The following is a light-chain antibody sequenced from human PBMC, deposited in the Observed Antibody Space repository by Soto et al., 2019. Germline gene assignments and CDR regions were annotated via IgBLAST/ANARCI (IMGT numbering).Light chain of an antibody. CDR2: DVS. J-gene: IGLJ1*01. Sequence: QSALNQPASVSGSPGQSITISCTGTSSDVGGYNYVSWYQQHPGKAPKLMIFDVSNRPSGVSNRFSGSKSGNTASLTISGLQAEDEADYYCSSYTSSSTLYVFVTGTKLTVL. V-gene: IGLV2-14*01. CDR1: SSDVGGYNY. CDR3: SSYTSSSTLYV.